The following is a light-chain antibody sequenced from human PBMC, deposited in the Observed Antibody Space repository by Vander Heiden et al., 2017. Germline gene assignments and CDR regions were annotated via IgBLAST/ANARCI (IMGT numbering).Light chain of an antibody. J-gene: IGKJ5*01. CDR1: QRINSY. CDR3: QQRSNWSPIT. Sequence: EIVLTQSPATLSLSPGERATLSCRATQRINSYLAWYQQKPGQYARLLIDDASKRATGMPGRFSGSGSGTDFTLTISSLEPEDFAVYYCQQRSNWSPITFGQGTRLDIK. V-gene: IGKV3-11*01. CDR2: DAS.